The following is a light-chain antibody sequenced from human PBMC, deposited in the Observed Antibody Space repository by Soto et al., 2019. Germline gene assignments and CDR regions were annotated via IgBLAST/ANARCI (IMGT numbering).Light chain of an antibody. CDR1: SGHNSYA. Sequence: QSVLTQPPSASASLGASVKLTCTRSSGHNSYAIAWHQQQPEKGPRYLMKLNSDGSHSKGDGIPDRFSGSSSGAERYLTISSLQYEDEADYYCQTWSTDIRVFGGGTKVTVL. J-gene: IGLJ3*02. CDR3: QTWSTDIRV. V-gene: IGLV4-69*01. CDR2: LNSDGSH.